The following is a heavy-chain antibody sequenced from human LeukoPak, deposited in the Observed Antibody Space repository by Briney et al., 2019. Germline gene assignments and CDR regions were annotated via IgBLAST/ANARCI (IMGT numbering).Heavy chain of an antibody. CDR1: GFTFSSYG. J-gene: IGHJ4*02. V-gene: IGHV3-33*08. Sequence: PGRSLRLSCAASGFTFSSYGMHWVRQAPGKGLEWVAVIWYGGSNKYYADSVKGRFTISRDNSKNTLYLQMNSLRAEDTAVYYCTTVLVVAASLFYWGQGTLVTVSS. CDR2: IWYGGSNK. D-gene: IGHD2-15*01. CDR3: TTVLVVAASLFY.